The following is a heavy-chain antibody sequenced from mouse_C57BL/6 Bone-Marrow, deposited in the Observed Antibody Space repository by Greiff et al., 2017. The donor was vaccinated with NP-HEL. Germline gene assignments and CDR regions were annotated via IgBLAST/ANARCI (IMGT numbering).Heavy chain of an antibody. CDR2: IDPSDSYT. CDR1: GYTFTSYW. J-gene: IGHJ4*01. V-gene: IGHV1-69*01. D-gene: IGHD2-4*01. Sequence: QVQLQQPGAELVMPGASVKLSCKASGYTFTSYWMHWVKQRPGQGLEWIGEIDPSDSYTNYNQKFKGKSTLTVDKSSSTAYMQLSSLTSEDSAVYYCARYYEYPDYYAMDYWGQGTSVTVSS. CDR3: ARYYEYPDYYAMDY.